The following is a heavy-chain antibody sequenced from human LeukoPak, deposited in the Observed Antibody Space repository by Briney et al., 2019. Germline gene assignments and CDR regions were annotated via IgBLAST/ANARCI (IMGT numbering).Heavy chain of an antibody. CDR2: IRNKPNGYST. Sequence: GGSLRLSCAASGFIFSDHYMDWVRQAPGKGLEWVGRIRNKPNGYSTFYAASVKGRFTISRDDSQSSLYLQMNSLRAEDTAVYYCAKALVLYSGSYYAPRIDYWGQGTLVTVSS. CDR1: GFIFSDHY. CDR3: AKALVLYSGSYYAPRIDY. V-gene: IGHV3-72*01. D-gene: IGHD1-26*01. J-gene: IGHJ4*02.